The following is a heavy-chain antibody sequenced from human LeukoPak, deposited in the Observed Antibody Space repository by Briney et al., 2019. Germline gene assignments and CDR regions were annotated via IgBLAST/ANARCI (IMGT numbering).Heavy chain of an antibody. V-gene: IGHV1-2*02. J-gene: IGHJ4*02. CDR1: GYTFTGYY. CDR2: INPNSGGT. Sequence: ASVKVSCKASGYTFTGYYMHWVRQAPGQGLEWMGWINPNSGGTNYAQKFQGRVTMTRDMSISTAYMELSRLRSDDTAVYYCARSLGTYDSSGSPLDYWGQGTLVTVSS. D-gene: IGHD3-22*01. CDR3: ARSLGTYDSSGSPLDY.